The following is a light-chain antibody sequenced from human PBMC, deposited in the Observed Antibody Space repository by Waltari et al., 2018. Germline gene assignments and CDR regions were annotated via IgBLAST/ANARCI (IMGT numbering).Light chain of an antibody. CDR3: QHYNNRPPYS. J-gene: IGKJ2*03. V-gene: IGKV3-15*01. Sequence: EIELTQSPATLSASPGERVTLSCRASQGISNNLVWYQHQPGQSPRLLIYGASARATSVPERFSGSGYRTEFTLTISSLQSEDFAVYYCQHYNNRPPYSFGQGTKLDIK. CDR1: QGISNN. CDR2: GAS.